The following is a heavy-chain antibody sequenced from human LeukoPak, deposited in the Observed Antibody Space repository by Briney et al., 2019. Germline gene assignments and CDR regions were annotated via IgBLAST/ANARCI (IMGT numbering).Heavy chain of an antibody. D-gene: IGHD3-10*01. CDR1: GFTFSSYS. CDR2: ISYDGSNK. J-gene: IGHJ4*02. V-gene: IGHV3-30*03. Sequence: GGSLRLSCAASGFTFSSYSMNWVRQAPGKGLEWVAVISYDGSNKYYADSVKGRFTISRDNSKNTLYLQMNSLRAEDTAVYYCARDFGHGSGSFPGMDVWGQGTLVTVSS. CDR3: ARDFGHGSGSFPGMDV.